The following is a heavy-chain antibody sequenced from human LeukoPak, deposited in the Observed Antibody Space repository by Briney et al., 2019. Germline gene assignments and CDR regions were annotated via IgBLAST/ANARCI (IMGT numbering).Heavy chain of an antibody. Sequence: SQTLSLTCAISGDSVSSNSAAWNWIRQSPSRGLQWLGRTYYRSEWYSDSAVSVRSRITINTDTSKNQFSLQLNSVTPEDTAVYYCARDSAPGGDCYFDYWGQGTLVTVSS. J-gene: IGHJ4*02. CDR2: TYYRSEWYS. CDR3: ARDSAPGGDCYFDY. CDR1: GDSVSSNSAA. V-gene: IGHV6-1*01. D-gene: IGHD2-21*02.